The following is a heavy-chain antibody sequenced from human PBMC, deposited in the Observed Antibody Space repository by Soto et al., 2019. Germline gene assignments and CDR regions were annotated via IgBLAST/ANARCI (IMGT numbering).Heavy chain of an antibody. V-gene: IGHV3-11*06. Sequence: GGSLRLSCATSGFTFSDYYMSWIRQAPGKGLEFVSYISPKGTYRTYADSVKGRFTISRDNAKNSLYLQVNSLRAEDTAVYYCSRGGGGGLFDLWGQGTLVAVSS. CDR1: GFTFSDYY. D-gene: IGHD2-21*01. J-gene: IGHJ5*02. CDR3: SRGGGGGLFDL. CDR2: ISPKGTYR.